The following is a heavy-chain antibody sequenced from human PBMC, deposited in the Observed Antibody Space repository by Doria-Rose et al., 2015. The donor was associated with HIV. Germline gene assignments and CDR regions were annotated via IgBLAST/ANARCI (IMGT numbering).Heavy chain of an antibody. D-gene: IGHD3-3*01. Sequence: VQLVQSGGGLVQPGRSLRLSYVGSGFSFESYAMHWVRLAPGKGLEWVAGLSCDRGAKGNADSVEGRFTISRDNAKKSVYLEMRSLRPEDTAFYYCAKAPIIGPKYYFYMDVWGKGTSVTVSS. CDR2: LSCDRGAK. J-gene: IGHJ6*03. CDR1: GFSFESYA. CDR3: AKAPIIGPKYYFYMDV. V-gene: IGHV3-9*01.